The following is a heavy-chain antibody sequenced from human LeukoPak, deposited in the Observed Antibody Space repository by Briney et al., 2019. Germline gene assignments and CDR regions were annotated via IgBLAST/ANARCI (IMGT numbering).Heavy chain of an antibody. D-gene: IGHD3-22*01. V-gene: IGHV4-34*01. J-gene: IGHJ6*03. Sequence: SETLSLTCAVYGGSFSGYYWTWIRQTPEKGLEWIGEMNPSGSTTYNASLKSRVTISVDTSKNQFSLELSSVTAADTAVYYWARGRQDVTMIVVVMTAVSYYLDVWGKGTTVTVS. CDR2: MNPSGST. CDR1: GGSFSGYY. CDR3: ARGRQDVTMIVVVMTAVSYYLDV.